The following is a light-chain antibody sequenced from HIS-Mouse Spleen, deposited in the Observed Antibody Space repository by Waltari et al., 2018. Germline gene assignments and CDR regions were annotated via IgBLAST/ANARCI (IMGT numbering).Light chain of an antibody. V-gene: IGKV2-28*01. CDR3: MQALQTPFT. J-gene: IGKJ3*01. Sequence: DIVMTQSPLPLPVTPGEPASTPCRSSQSLLHSNGYNYLDWYLQKPGQSPQLLIYLGSNRASGVPDRFSGSGSGTDFTLKISRVEAEDVGVYYCMQALQTPFTFGPGTKVDIK. CDR2: LGS. CDR1: QSLLHSNGYNY.